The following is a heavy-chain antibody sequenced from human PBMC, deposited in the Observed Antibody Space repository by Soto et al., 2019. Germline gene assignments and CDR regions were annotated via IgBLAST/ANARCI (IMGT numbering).Heavy chain of an antibody. V-gene: IGHV4-34*01. J-gene: IGHJ6*02. D-gene: IGHD2-15*01. CDR3: ARGRCSGGSCYSVGYYYYDMDV. CDR2: INHSGST. Sequence: QVQLQQWGAGLLKPSETLSLTCAVYGGSFSGYYWSWIRQPPGKGLEWIGEINHSGSTNYNPSLKSRVTISVDTSKNQFSLKLSSVTAADTAVYYCARGRCSGGSCYSVGYYYYDMDVWGQGTTVTVSS. CDR1: GGSFSGYY.